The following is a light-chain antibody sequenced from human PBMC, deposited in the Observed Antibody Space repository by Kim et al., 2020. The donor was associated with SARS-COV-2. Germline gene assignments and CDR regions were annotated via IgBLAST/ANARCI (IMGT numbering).Light chain of an antibody. CDR3: QQYGTSPTT. CDR1: QRITSNY. Sequence: SPGERATLSCRASQRITSNYLAWYHQKPGQAPRLLIYGASSRATGIPDRFSGSGSGTDFTLTISRLEPDDFAVYYCQQYGTSPTTFGGGTKVEIK. V-gene: IGKV3-20*01. J-gene: IGKJ4*01. CDR2: GAS.